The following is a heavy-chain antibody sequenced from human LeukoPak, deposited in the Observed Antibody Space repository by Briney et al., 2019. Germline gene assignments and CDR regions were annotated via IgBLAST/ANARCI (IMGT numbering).Heavy chain of an antibody. D-gene: IGHD1-26*01. Sequence: ASVKVSCKASGYTVTGYYMHWVRQAPGQGLEWMGWINPNSGGTNYAQKFQGRVTMTRDTSISTAYMELSRLRSDDTAVYYCARGSAYSGSYYYYYYMDVWGKGTTVTVSS. CDR3: ARGSAYSGSYYYYYYMDV. CDR2: INPNSGGT. CDR1: GYTVTGYY. V-gene: IGHV1-2*02. J-gene: IGHJ6*03.